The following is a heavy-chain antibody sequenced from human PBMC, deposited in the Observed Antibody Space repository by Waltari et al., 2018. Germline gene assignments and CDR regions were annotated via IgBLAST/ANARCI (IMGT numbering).Heavy chain of an antibody. V-gene: IGHV4-34*01. CDR2: INHSGSA. CDR1: GGAFSGYY. CDR3: ARNIVATRVLDY. D-gene: IGHD5-12*01. J-gene: IGHJ4*02. Sequence: QVQLQQWGAGLLKPSETLSITCAVYGGAFSGYYWSWIRPPPGRGLEWIGEINHSGSANYNPSLKSRVTLSVDTSKNQFSRKLSSVTAADTAVYYCARNIVATRVLDYWGQGTLVTVSS.